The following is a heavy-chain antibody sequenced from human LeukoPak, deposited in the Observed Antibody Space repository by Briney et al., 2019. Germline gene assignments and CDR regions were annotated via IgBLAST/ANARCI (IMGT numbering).Heavy chain of an antibody. CDR2: ISGSGGST. D-gene: IGHD2-2*01. CDR1: GFTFSSYS. J-gene: IGHJ5*02. CDR3: AKDNVFIPAEGWFDP. V-gene: IGHV3-23*01. Sequence: GGSLRLSCAASGFTFSSYSMNWVRQAPGKGLAWVSTISGSGGSTYYADSVKGRFTVSRDNSKNTLNLQMNSLRAEDTAVYYCAKDNVFIPAEGWFDPWGQGTLVTVSS.